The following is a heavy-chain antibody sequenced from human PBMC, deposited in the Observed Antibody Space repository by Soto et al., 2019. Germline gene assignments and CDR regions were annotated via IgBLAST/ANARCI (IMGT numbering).Heavy chain of an antibody. J-gene: IGHJ4*02. CDR1: GGSLSSYY. CDR3: ARPWGSTTDY. Sequence: QVQLQESGPGLVKPSETLSLTCVVSGGSLSSYYWSWIRQPPAKGLEWIGYIYYSGSTNYNPSLKSLVTISVDTSKIQFSLKLSSVTAADTAVYYCARPWGSTTDYWGRGILVTVSS. D-gene: IGHD3-16*01. CDR2: IYYSGST. V-gene: IGHV4-59*01.